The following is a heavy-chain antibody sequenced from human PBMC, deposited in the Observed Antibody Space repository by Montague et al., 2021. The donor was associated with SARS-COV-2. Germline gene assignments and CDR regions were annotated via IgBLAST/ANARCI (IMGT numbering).Heavy chain of an antibody. D-gene: IGHD1-26*01. Sequence: SLRLSRAASGFTFSSYGFHWVRQAPGKGLEWVAVIWFDGSNEYYADSVKGRFTISRDNSKNTLYLQMNSLRAEDTAVYYCAREGMVGTTTGLDYWGQGTLVTVSS. V-gene: IGHV3-33*01. CDR3: AREGMVGTTTGLDY. CDR2: IWFDGSNE. CDR1: GFTFSSYG. J-gene: IGHJ4*02.